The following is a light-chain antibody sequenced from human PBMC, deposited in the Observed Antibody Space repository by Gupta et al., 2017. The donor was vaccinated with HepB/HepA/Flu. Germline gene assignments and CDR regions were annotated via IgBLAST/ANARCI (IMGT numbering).Light chain of an antibody. J-gene: IGLJ3*02. Sequence: QSVLTQPPSASGTPGQRVTISCSGSSSNIGSNTVNWYQQLPGTAPKLLIYSNNQRPSGVPDRFSGSKSANSASLATSGLQSEDEADNYCANWDDSLNGRMFGGGTKLTVL. CDR3: ANWDDSLNGRM. CDR1: SSNIGSNT. CDR2: SNN. V-gene: IGLV1-44*01.